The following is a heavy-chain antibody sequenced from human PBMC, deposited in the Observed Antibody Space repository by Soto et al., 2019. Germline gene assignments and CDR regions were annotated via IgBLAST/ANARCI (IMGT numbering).Heavy chain of an antibody. CDR2: INPNSGGT. V-gene: IGHV1-2*02. J-gene: IGHJ4*02. D-gene: IGHD6-19*01. CDR1: GYTCTGYY. Sequence: ASVKVSCKASGYTCTGYYMHWVRQAPGQGLEWMGWINPNSGGTNYAQKFQGRVTMTRDTSISTAYMELSRLRVEDSAMYYCAREGVVAGSQDFWGQGTLVTVSS. CDR3: AREGVVAGSQDF.